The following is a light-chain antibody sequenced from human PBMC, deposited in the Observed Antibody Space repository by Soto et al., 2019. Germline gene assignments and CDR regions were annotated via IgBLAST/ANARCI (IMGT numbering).Light chain of an antibody. J-gene: IGKJ4*01. Sequence: EIVLSQSPATLSLPPGERATLSCRATQSNSHDLAEHQLSPGQAPRLLNYDASNRATGIPARVSGSGSGTDFTLTISGLDPEDFAVYYCQERSNWPLIFGGGTKVDIK. CDR1: QSNSHD. CDR2: DAS. V-gene: IGKV3-11*01. CDR3: QERSNWPLI.